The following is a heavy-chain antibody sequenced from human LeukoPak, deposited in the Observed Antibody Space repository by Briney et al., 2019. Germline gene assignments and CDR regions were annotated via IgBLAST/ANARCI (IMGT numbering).Heavy chain of an antibody. CDR3: AKNRGGSYYSGSDY. CDR2: VRGSDAGT. V-gene: IGHV3-23*01. D-gene: IGHD1-26*01. CDR1: GFTFSSYA. J-gene: IGHJ4*02. Sequence: PEGPLRLSCAASGFTFSSYAMNWVRQAPGKGLEWVSAVRGSDAGTSYADSVKGRFTISRDNSKNTLYLQMNSLRAEDTAVYYCAKNRGGSYYSGSDYWGQGTLVTVSS.